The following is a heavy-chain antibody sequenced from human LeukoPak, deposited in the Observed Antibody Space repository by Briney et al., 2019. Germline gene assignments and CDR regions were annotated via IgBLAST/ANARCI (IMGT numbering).Heavy chain of an antibody. CDR2: IIPIFGTA. V-gene: IGHV1-69*13. CDR3: ATDSSGRNWFDP. CDR1: GGTFGSYA. Sequence: SVKVSCKASGGTFGSYAISWVRQAPGQGLEWMGGIIPIFGTANYAQKFQGRVTITADESTSTAYMELSSLRSEDTAVYYCATDSSGRNWFDPWGQGNLVTVSS. J-gene: IGHJ5*02. D-gene: IGHD6-19*01.